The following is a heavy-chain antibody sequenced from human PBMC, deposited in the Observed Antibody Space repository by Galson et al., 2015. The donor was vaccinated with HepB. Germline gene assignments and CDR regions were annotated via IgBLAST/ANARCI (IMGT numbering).Heavy chain of an antibody. CDR3: TRDPRMCDY. V-gene: IGHV3-11*01. Sequence: SLRLSCAASGFIFSDYYMTWIRQAPGKGLERVSYIGGRDGVTQYADSVKGRFTISRDNSRNSLYLQMISLRADDTAVYYCTRDPRMCDYWGQGTLVTVSS. CDR2: IGGRDGVT. J-gene: IGHJ4*02. CDR1: GFIFSDYY.